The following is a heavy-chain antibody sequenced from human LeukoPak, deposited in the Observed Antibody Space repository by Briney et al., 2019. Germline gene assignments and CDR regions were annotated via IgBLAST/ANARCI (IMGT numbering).Heavy chain of an antibody. V-gene: IGHV1-46*01. CDR1: GYTFIHHY. CDR3: ARVDILTGYYFFDS. D-gene: IGHD3-9*01. Sequence: GASVKVSCKPSGYTFIHHYIHWARQAPGQGLEWMGIINPSGGSTSYAQKFQGRVTMTTDTSTNTAYMELRSLRSDDTAVYYCARVDILTGYYFFDSWGQGTLVTVSS. CDR2: INPSGGST. J-gene: IGHJ4*02.